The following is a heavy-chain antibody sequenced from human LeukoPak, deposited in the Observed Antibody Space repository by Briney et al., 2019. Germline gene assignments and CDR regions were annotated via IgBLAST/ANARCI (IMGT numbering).Heavy chain of an antibody. CDR1: GDSISSYY. CDR2: IYYSGTT. J-gene: IGHJ6*02. Sequence: SETLSLTCNVSGDSISSYYWSWIRQPPGKGLEWIGYIYYSGTTNYNPSLKSRVTMSVDTSKNQFSLNLSSVTAADTAVYFCATYSSSRYYYGMDVWGQGTTVTVSS. D-gene: IGHD6-13*01. V-gene: IGHV4-59*01. CDR3: ATYSSSRYYYGMDV.